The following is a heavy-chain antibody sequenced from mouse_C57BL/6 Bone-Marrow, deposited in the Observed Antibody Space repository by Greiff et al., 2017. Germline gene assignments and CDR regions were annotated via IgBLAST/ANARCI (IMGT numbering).Heavy chain of an antibody. Sequence: VQLQQSGPELVKPGASVKIPCKASGYTFTDYNMDWVKQSHGKSLEWIGDINPNNGGTIYNQKFKGKATLTVDKSSSTAYMELRSLTSEDTAVYYCARWAYYGSSHWYFDVWGTGTTVTVSS. J-gene: IGHJ1*03. CDR2: INPNNGGT. CDR1: GYTFTDYN. CDR3: ARWAYYGSSHWYFDV. V-gene: IGHV1-18*01. D-gene: IGHD1-1*01.